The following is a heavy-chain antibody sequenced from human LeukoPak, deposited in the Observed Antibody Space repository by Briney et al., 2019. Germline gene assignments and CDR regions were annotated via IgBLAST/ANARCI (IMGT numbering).Heavy chain of an antibody. CDR1: GSTFSGFW. Sequence: GGSLRLSCAASGSTFSGFWMHWVRQAPGKGLVWVSCISFDGSDATYADSVKGRFTISRDNAKNTLQLQMDSLTVEDTAVYYCAVSNWMDPWGQGTLVTVSS. V-gene: IGHV3-74*01. CDR3: AVSNWMDP. CDR2: ISFDGSDA. J-gene: IGHJ5*02.